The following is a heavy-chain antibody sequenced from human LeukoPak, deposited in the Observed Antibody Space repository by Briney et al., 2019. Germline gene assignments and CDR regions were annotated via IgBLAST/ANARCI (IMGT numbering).Heavy chain of an antibody. CDR1: GGSISSSSYY. J-gene: IGHJ5*02. D-gene: IGHD3-10*01. V-gene: IGHV4-39*07. CDR3: ARGTYGSGSYYRPNWFDP. Sequence: SETLSPTCTVSGGSISSSSYYWCWIRQPPGKRLEGFGSIYYSGSTYYKPSLKRRVTISVDMSKNQFSLKLSSVTAADTAVYYCARGTYGSGSYYRPNWFDPWGQGTLVTVSS. CDR2: IYYSGST.